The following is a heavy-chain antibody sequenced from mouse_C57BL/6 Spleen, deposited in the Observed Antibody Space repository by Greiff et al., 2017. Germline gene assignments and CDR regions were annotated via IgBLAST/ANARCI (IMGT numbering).Heavy chain of an antibody. CDR3: TTNYGSSYWYFDV. D-gene: IGHD1-1*01. Sequence: VQLQQSGAELVRPGASVKLSCTASGFNIKDDYMHWVKQRPEQGLEWIGWIDPENGDTEYASKFQGKATITADTSSNTAYLQVSSLTSEDTAVYYCTTNYGSSYWYFDVWGTGTTVTVSS. J-gene: IGHJ1*03. CDR2: IDPENGDT. CDR1: GFNIKDDY. V-gene: IGHV14-4*01.